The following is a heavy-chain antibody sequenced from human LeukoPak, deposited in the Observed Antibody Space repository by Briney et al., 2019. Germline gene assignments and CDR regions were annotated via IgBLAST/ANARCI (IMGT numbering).Heavy chain of an antibody. CDR1: GFTFSTYA. Sequence: GGSLRLSCAASGFTFSTYAMTWVRQTPEKGLECVSIIGAGGGRTYYADSVKGRFTISRDNSKNTLYLQMNSLRVEDTAVYYCARDSSPPSSFYYMDVWGKGTTVTVSS. V-gene: IGHV3-23*01. J-gene: IGHJ6*03. CDR3: ARDSSPPSSFYYMDV. CDR2: IGAGGGRT.